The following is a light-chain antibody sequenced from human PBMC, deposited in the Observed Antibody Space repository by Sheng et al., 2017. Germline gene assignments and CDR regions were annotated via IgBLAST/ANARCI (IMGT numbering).Light chain of an antibody. CDR3: QEYSSYRWT. CDR1: QSISSW. V-gene: IGKV1-5*03. Sequence: DIQMTQSPSTLSASVGDRVTITCRASQSISSWLAWYQQKPGKAPKVLIYKASSLESGVPSRFSGSGSGTEFTLTISGLQPDDFATYHCQEYSSYRWTFGQGTKVEIK. CDR2: KAS. J-gene: IGKJ1*01.